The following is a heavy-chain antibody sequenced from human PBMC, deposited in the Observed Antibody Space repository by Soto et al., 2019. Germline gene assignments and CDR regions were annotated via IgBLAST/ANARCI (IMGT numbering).Heavy chain of an antibody. Sequence: HPGGSLRLSCAASGFTFSIYGMHWVRQAPGKGLEWVAVISYDGSNKYYADSVKGRFTISKDNSKNTLYLQMNSLRGEDPAVYYCAKETVEYYFGYWGQGT. CDR2: ISYDGSNK. V-gene: IGHV3-30*18. J-gene: IGHJ4*02. D-gene: IGHD3-3*01. CDR1: GFTFSIYG. CDR3: AKETVEYYFGY.